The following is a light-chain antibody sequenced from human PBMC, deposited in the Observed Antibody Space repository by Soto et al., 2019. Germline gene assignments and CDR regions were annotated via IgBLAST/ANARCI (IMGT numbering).Light chain of an antibody. CDR3: QQGHNWPLT. Sequence: EIVMTQSPATLSVSPGERATLSCRASQSISTELAWYQQKPGQPTRLLIYSASTRATAVPARFTGSGSGSEFTLTISGLQSEDFAVYYCQQGHNWPLTFGQGTRLEI. V-gene: IGKV3-15*01. J-gene: IGKJ2*01. CDR2: SAS. CDR1: QSISTE.